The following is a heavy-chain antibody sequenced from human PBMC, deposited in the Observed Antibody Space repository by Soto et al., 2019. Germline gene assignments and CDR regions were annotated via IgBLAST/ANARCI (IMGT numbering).Heavy chain of an antibody. D-gene: IGHD6-13*01. CDR2: TYYTGNS. J-gene: IGHJ5*02. Sequence: QVQLQESGPGLVRPSQTLSLTCTVSGGSISSGGYYWSWIRRHPGKGLEWIGYTYYTGNSYYNPSLKSRGTISVDTSKNQFSLRLTSVTAADTAVYYCAREGAGYSSNWAFDPWGQGTLVTVTS. CDR1: GGSISSGGYY. CDR3: AREGAGYSSNWAFDP. V-gene: IGHV4-31*03.